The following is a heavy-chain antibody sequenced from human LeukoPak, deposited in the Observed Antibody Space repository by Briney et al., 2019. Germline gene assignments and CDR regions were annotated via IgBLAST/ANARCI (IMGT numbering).Heavy chain of an antibody. CDR1: GYTLTELS. CDR2: FDPEDGET. J-gene: IGHJ3*02. V-gene: IGHV1-24*01. D-gene: IGHD3-22*01. Sequence: GASVKVSCKVSGYTLTELSMHWVRQVPGKGLEWMGGFDPEDGETIYAQKFQGRVTMTEDTSTDTAYMELSSLRSEDTAVYYCATDKTYYYDSSGYVWAFDIWGQGTMVTVSS. CDR3: ATDKTYYYDSSGYVWAFDI.